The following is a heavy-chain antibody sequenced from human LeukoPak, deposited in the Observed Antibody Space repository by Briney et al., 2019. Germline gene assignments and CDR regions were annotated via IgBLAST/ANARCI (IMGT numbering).Heavy chain of an antibody. Sequence: ASVKVSCKASGYTLIDYYLHWVRQAPGQGLEWMGWINPHSGGTNYAQKFQGRVTMTRETSISTAYMDLNRLSSDDTAVYYCARHYYDTSLSVYWGQGTLVTVSS. CDR3: ARHYYDTSLSVY. CDR2: INPHSGGT. D-gene: IGHD3-22*01. J-gene: IGHJ4*02. CDR1: GYTLIDYY. V-gene: IGHV1-2*02.